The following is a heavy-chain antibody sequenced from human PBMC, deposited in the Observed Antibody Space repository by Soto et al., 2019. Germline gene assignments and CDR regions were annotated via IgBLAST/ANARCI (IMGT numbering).Heavy chain of an antibody. Sequence: GGSLRLSCAASGFTFSSYVLSWVRQAPGKGLEWVSGISGSGGSTNYADSVKGRFTISRDNSKNTLYLQMNSLRAEDTAVYYCAKLLDDYYDTSGYYFKHIDYWGQGTLVTVSS. CDR3: AKLLDDYYDTSGYYFKHIDY. V-gene: IGHV3-23*01. D-gene: IGHD3-22*01. CDR2: ISGSGGST. CDR1: GFTFSSYV. J-gene: IGHJ4*02.